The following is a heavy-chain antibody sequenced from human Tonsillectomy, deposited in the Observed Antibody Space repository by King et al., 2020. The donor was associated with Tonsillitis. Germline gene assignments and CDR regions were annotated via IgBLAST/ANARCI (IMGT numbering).Heavy chain of an antibody. CDR3: ARDWGPRTWGAFDI. CDR2: IYYSGST. J-gene: IGHJ3*02. Sequence: QLQESGPGLVKPSETLSLTCTVSGGSISSSSYYWGWIRQPPGKGLEWIGSIYYSGSTYYNPSLKSRVTISVDTSKNQFSLKLSSVTAADTAVYYCARDWGPRTWGAFDIWGQGTMVTGSS. D-gene: IGHD3-16*01. CDR1: GGSISSSSYY. V-gene: IGHV4-39*07.